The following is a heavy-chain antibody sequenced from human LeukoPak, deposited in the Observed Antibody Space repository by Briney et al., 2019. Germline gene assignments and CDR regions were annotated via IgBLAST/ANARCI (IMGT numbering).Heavy chain of an antibody. V-gene: IGHV3-15*01. CDR1: GFTFSNAW. J-gene: IGHJ3*02. D-gene: IGHD3-10*01. CDR3: TTVHRDGSGSYFGDAFDI. CDR2: IKSKTDGGTT. Sequence: GGSLRLSCAASGFTFSNAWMSWVRQAPGKGLEWVGRIKSKTDGGTTDYAAPVKGRFTISRDDSKNTLYLQMNSLKTEDTAVYYCTTVHRDGSGSYFGDAFDIWGQGTMVTVSS.